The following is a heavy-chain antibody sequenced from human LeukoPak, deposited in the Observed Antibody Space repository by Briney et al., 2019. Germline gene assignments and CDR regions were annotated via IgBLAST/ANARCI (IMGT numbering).Heavy chain of an antibody. CDR2: INHSGST. V-gene: IGHV4-34*01. J-gene: IGHJ6*03. CDR1: GGSFSGYY. CDR3: ARHVRGYCSGGSCYSRYYYYYMDV. D-gene: IGHD2-15*01. Sequence: PSETLSLTCAVYGGSFSGYYWSWIRQPPGKGLEWIGEINHSGSTNYNPSLKSRVTISVDTSRNQFSLKLSSVTAADTAVYYCARHVRGYCSGGSCYSRYYYYYMDVWGKGTTVTISS.